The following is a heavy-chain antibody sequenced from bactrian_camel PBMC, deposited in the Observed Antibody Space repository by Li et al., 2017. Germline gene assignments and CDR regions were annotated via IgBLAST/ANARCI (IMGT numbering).Heavy chain of an antibody. J-gene: IGHJ7*01. D-gene: IGHD6*01. CDR1: GFTFSSYY. CDR2: IYSDISNT. Sequence: HVQLVESGGGLVQPGGSLRLSCAASGFTFSSYYMTWVRQAPGKGLEWVSSIYSDISNTYYADSVKGRFTISRDNAKNTLYLQLNSLKNEDTAMYYCAMWGTYGGLYFATWGKGTQVTVS. V-gene: IGHV3-2*01.